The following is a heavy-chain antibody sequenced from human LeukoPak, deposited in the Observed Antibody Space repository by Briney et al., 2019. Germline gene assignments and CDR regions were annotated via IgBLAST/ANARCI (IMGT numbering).Heavy chain of an antibody. CDR1: GGSISSYY. CDR3: ARARCALYDILTGCATPDAFDI. Sequence: SETLSLTCTVSGGSISSYYWSWIRQPPGKGLEWIGYIYYSGSTNYNPSLKSRVTISVDTSKNQFSLKLSSVAAAETAVYYCARARCALYDILTGCATPDAFDIWGQGTMVTVSS. V-gene: IGHV4-59*01. D-gene: IGHD3-9*01. CDR2: IYYSGST. J-gene: IGHJ3*02.